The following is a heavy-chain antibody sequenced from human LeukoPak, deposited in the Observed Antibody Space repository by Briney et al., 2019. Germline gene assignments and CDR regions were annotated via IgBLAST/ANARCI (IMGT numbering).Heavy chain of an antibody. J-gene: IGHJ5*02. CDR3: ARDMILFPYNWFDP. V-gene: IGHV4-4*07. Sequence: SETLSLTCSVSGGSVTTAYWSWIRQPAGQGLEWIGRVSDSGTTSYNPSLKSRVTISVDKSKNHFSLRLSSVTAADTAVYYCARDMILFPYNWFDPWGQGILVTVSS. CDR2: VSDSGTT. D-gene: IGHD3-22*01. CDR1: GGSVTTAY.